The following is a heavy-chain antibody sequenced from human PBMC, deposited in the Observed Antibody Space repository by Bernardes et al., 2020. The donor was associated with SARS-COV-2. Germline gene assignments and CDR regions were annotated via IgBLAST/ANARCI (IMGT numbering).Heavy chain of an antibody. J-gene: IGHJ6*02. CDR1: GYTFTGYY. CDR3: AIPPTNYDRYGMDV. V-gene: IGHV1-2*02. D-gene: IGHD3-22*01. Sequence: AQVEVCCKASGYTFTGYYMHWVRQAPGQGLEWMGWINPNSGGTNYAQKFQGRVTMTRDTSISTAYMELSRLRSDDTAVYYCAIPPTNYDRYGMDVWGQGTTVTVSS. CDR2: INPNSGGT.